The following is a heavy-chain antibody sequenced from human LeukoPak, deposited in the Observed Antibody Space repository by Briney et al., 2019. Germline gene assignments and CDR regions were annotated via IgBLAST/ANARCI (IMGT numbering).Heavy chain of an antibody. V-gene: IGHV3-11*01. Sequence: GGSLRLSCAASGFTFSDYNMRWIRQAPGKGLEWVSSISRSGSTKYYADSVKGRFTISRDNAKNSLFLQMNSLRAEDTAVYYCARAKSYVSYYFYMDVWGKGTTVTVSS. CDR3: ARAKSYVSYYFYMDV. J-gene: IGHJ6*03. D-gene: IGHD2-8*01. CDR1: GFTFSDYN. CDR2: ISRSGSTK.